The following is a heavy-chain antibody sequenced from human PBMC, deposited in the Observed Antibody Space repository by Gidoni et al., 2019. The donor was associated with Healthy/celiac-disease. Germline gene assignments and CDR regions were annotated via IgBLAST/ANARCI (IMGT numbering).Heavy chain of an antibody. Sequence: EVQLLESGGGLVQPGGSLRLSCAASGFPFSSYAMGWVRQAPGKGLEWVSAISGSGGSTYYADSVKGRFTISRDNSKNTLYLQMNSLRTEDTAVYYCAKLRFIVLMVYDLWGQGTMVTVSS. CDR2: ISGSGGST. CDR3: AKLRFIVLMVYDL. D-gene: IGHD2-8*01. J-gene: IGHJ4*02. V-gene: IGHV3-23*01. CDR1: GFPFSSYA.